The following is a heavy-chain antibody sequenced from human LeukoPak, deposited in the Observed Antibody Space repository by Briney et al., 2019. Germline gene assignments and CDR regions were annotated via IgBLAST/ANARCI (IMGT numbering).Heavy chain of an antibody. Sequence: GGSLRLSCAASGFTFSSYAVSWVRQAPGKGLEWVSAISGSGGSTYYADSVKGRFTISRDNSKNTLYLQMNSLRAEDTAVYYCVKTKLRYFDWLFLDYWGQGTLVTVSS. CDR1: GFTFSSYA. V-gene: IGHV3-23*01. CDR2: ISGSGGST. D-gene: IGHD3-9*01. J-gene: IGHJ4*02. CDR3: VKTKLRYFDWLFLDY.